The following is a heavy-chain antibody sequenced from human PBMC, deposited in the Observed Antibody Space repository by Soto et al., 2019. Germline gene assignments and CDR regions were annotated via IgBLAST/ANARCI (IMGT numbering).Heavy chain of an antibody. CDR1: GGSISSYY. J-gene: IGHJ5*02. CDR2: IYYSGST. V-gene: IGHV4-59*01. D-gene: IGHD3-10*01. CDR3: ARRVATSGGDWFDP. Sequence: QVQLQESGPGLVKPSETLSLTCTVSGGSISSYYWSWIRQPPGKGLEWIGYIYYSGSTNYNPSLKSRVTISVDTSKNQFSLKLSSVTAAETAVYYCARRVATSGGDWFDPWGQGTLVTVSS.